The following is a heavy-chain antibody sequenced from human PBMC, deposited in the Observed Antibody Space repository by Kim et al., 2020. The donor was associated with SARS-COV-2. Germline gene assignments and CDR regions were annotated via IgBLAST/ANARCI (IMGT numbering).Heavy chain of an antibody. V-gene: IGHV3-7*01. D-gene: IGHD5-18*01. J-gene: IGHJ4*02. CDR2: INEDGSGK. CDR3: MGGLGSPDTDY. Sequence: GGSLRLSCSASTFSFSRFWMNWVRQAPGKGLEWVATINEDGSGKYYVESVQGRFAISRDNAKSSFYLQMNSLRAEDTALYYCMGGLGSPDTDYWGQGILV. CDR1: TFSFSRFW.